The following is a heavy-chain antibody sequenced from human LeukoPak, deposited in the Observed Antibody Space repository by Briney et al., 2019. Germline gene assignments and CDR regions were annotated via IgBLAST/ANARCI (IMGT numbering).Heavy chain of an antibody. Sequence: PSETLSLTCTVSGVSISNYYWSWVRQPPGKGLEWLGYISDSGSTTQNPSLNSRVTMSVDSSKNQFSLKLSSLTATDTAVYYCARQGAVAGTYYYYALDVWGQGTTVTVSS. V-gene: IGHV4-59*08. D-gene: IGHD6-19*01. J-gene: IGHJ6*02. CDR2: ISDSGST. CDR1: GVSISNYY. CDR3: ARQGAVAGTYYYYALDV.